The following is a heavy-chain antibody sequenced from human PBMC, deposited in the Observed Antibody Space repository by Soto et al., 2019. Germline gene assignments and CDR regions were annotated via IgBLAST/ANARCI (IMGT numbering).Heavy chain of an antibody. CDR3: ARHDGFSSGWIFDY. CDR2: IYYHGNT. J-gene: IGHJ4*01. D-gene: IGHD6-19*01. Sequence: SETLSVPGTASGGPRTSRSESWCWINTPPGKTLEWIGTIYYHGNTYSNPSLKSRVTISVDTSNNQLSLKLRSVTAADTAVYYCARHDGFSSGWIFDYWVHGTLVTGSS. V-gene: IGHV4-39*01. CDR1: GGPRTSRSES.